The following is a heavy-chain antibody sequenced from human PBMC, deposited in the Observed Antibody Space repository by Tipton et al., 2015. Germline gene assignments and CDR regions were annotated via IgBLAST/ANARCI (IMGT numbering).Heavy chain of an antibody. D-gene: IGHD3-16*01. J-gene: IGHJ5*02. Sequence: SLRLSCAASGFSFNIYAMNWVRQAPGRGLEWVSTIRRSNYSTYYADSVKGRFTISRDNSKNTLYLQMNSLRAEDTAVYYCAKDGARYDYVWGSSRPRWFDPWGQGTLVTVSS. CDR3: AKDGARYDYVWGSSRPRWFDP. V-gene: IGHV3-23*01. CDR2: IRRSNYST. CDR1: GFSFNIYA.